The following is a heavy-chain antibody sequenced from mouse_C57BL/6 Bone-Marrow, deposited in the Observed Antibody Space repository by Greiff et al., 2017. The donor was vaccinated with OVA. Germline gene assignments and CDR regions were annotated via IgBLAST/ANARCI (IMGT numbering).Heavy chain of an antibody. CDR2: ISSGGSYT. Sequence: DVKLVESGGDLVKPGGSLKLSCAASGFTFSSYGMSWVRQTPDKRLGWVATISSGGSYTYYPDSVKGRFTISRDNAKNTLYRQMSSLKSEDTAMYYCARRYSNYPGYFDYWGQGTTLTVSS. J-gene: IGHJ2*01. CDR3: ARRYSNYPGYFDY. D-gene: IGHD2-5*01. V-gene: IGHV5-6*02. CDR1: GFTFSSYG.